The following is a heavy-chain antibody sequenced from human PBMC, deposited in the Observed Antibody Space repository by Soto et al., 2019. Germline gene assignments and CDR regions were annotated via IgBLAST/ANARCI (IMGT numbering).Heavy chain of an antibody. CDR3: ATALVRFGELLFDY. D-gene: IGHD3-10*01. CDR2: IYYSGST. CDR1: GGSISSYY. J-gene: IGHJ4*02. Sequence: QVQLQESGPGLVKPSETLSLTCTVSGGSISSYYWSWIRQPPGKGLEWIGYIYYSGSTNYNPSLKGRVIRSVDTSKNHFSLKLSSVTAADTAVYYCATALVRFGELLFDYWGQGTLVTVSS. V-gene: IGHV4-59*01.